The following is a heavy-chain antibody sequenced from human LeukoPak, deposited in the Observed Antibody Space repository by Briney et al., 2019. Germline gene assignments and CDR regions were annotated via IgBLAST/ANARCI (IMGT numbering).Heavy chain of an antibody. CDR1: GYTFTGYY. D-gene: IGHD6-19*01. J-gene: IGHJ5*02. CDR2: INPNSGGT. CDR3: ARGAGVAGCWFDP. V-gene: IGHV1-2*02. Sequence: ASVKVSCKASGYTFTGYYMHWVRQAPGQGLEWMGWINPNSGGTNYAQKFQGRVTMTRDTSISTAYMELSSLRSEDTAVYYCARGAGVAGCWFDPWGQGTLVTVSS.